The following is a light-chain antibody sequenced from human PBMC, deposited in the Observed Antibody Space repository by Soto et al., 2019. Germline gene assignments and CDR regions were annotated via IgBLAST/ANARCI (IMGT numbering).Light chain of an antibody. Sequence: QAVVTQTPSASGTPGQRVTISCSGSNSNMGRNYVYWYQQVPGTAPKLLMYRNDVRPSGVPDRFTGSKSGNTASLTISGLQAEDEADYYCSSYTSSSTLVFGTGTALTVL. V-gene: IGLV1-47*01. CDR3: SSYTSSSTLV. CDR2: RND. CDR1: NSNMGRNY. J-gene: IGLJ1*01.